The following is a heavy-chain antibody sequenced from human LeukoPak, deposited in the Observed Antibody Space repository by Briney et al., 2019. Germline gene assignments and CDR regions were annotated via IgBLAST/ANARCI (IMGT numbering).Heavy chain of an antibody. D-gene: IGHD2-2*01. CDR3: ARGPNCSSTSCYQAFDY. Sequence: SETLSLTCAVYGGSFSGYYWSWIRQPPGKGLEWIGEINHSGSTNYNPSLKSRVTISVDTSKNQFPLKLSSVTAADTAVYYCARGPNCSSTSCYQAFDYWGQGTLVTVSS. J-gene: IGHJ4*02. CDR2: INHSGST. CDR1: GGSFSGYY. V-gene: IGHV4-34*01.